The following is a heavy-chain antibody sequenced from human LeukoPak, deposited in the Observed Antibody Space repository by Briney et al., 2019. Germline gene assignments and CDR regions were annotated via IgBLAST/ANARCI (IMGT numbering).Heavy chain of an antibody. CDR1: GYTFTGYY. CDR3: ARGYEFYYYYGMDV. J-gene: IGHJ6*02. Sequence: ASVKVSCKASGYTFTGYYMRWVRQAPGQGLEWMGWINPNSGGTNYAQKFQGRVTMTRDTSISTAYMELSRLRSDDTAVYYCARGYEFYYYYGMDVWGQGTTVTVSS. V-gene: IGHV1-2*02. CDR2: INPNSGGT. D-gene: IGHD3-3*01.